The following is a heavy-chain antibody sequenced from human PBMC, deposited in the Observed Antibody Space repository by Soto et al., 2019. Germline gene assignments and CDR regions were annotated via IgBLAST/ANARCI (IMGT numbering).Heavy chain of an antibody. V-gene: IGHV1-18*01. Sequence: QVQLVQSGAEVKKPGASVKVSCKASGYTFTSYGISWVRQAPGQGLEWMGWISAYNGNTNYAQKLQGRVTMTTDTSTSTSYMELSSRRSDDTAVYYCARVIGLVVAAIRWFDPWGQVTLVTVSS. D-gene: IGHD2-15*01. CDR3: ARVIGLVVAAIRWFDP. CDR2: ISAYNGNT. J-gene: IGHJ5*02. CDR1: GYTFTSYG.